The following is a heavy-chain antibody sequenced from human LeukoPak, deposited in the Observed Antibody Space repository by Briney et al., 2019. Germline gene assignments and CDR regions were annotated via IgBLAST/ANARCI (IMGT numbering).Heavy chain of an antibody. V-gene: IGHV3-23*01. CDR3: PRSGLFRFGF. Sequence: GGSLRLSCAASGFTVSSNYMSWVRDTPEEGLEWVSAFSGSGGSTYYADSVKGRFTISRDNSKNTLYLQMNSLRAEDTAVYYCPRSGLFRFGFWGQGTLVTVSS. D-gene: IGHD2/OR15-2a*01. CDR2: FSGSGGST. CDR1: GFTVSSNY. J-gene: IGHJ4*02.